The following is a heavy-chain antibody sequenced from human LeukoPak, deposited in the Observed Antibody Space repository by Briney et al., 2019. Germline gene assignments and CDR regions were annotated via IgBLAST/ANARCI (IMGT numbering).Heavy chain of an antibody. Sequence: ASVKVSCKASGGTFSSYAISWVRQAPGQGLEWMGGIIPIFGTANYAQKFQGRVTITADKSTSTAYMELSSLRSEDTAVYYCARLELNAMYYYDSSGYYYEDAFDIWGQGTMVTVSS. D-gene: IGHD3-22*01. J-gene: IGHJ3*02. CDR2: IIPIFGTA. CDR3: ARLELNAMYYYDSSGYYYEDAFDI. CDR1: GGTFSSYA. V-gene: IGHV1-69*06.